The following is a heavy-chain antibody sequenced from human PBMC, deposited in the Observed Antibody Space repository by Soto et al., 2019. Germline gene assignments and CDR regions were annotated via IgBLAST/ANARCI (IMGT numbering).Heavy chain of an antibody. J-gene: IGHJ6*03. V-gene: IGHV4-30-4*08. Sequence: SETLSLTCTVSGGSISYEYYHWTWIXQXXXXXXXXXWYIHYSGSIIYNPSFKSRVTISVDTSKNQFSLQLSSVTASDTAVYYCARVLKDIEVVPAAMHHYYYMDVWGKGTTV. CDR3: ARVLKDIEVVPAAMHHYYYMDV. CDR1: GGSISYEYYH. D-gene: IGHD2-2*01. CDR2: IHYSGSI.